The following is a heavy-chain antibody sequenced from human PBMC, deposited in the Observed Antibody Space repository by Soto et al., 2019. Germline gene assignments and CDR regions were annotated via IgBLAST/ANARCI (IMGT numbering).Heavy chain of an antibody. Sequence: EVQLVESGGGLVQPGGSLRLSCAASGFTFSSYWMSWVRQAPGKGLEWVANIKQDGSETYYVDSVKGRFTISRDNAKNSLYLQMNSLRAEDTAVYYCARDRITMVRGVIEDQHAFDIWGQGTMVTVSS. CDR3: ARDRITMVRGVIEDQHAFDI. CDR2: IKQDGSET. J-gene: IGHJ3*02. V-gene: IGHV3-7*05. D-gene: IGHD3-10*01. CDR1: GFTFSSYW.